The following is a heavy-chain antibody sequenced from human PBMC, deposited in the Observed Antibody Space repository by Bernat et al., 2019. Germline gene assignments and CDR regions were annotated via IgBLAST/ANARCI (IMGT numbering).Heavy chain of an antibody. J-gene: IGHJ4*02. Sequence: QVQLVESGGGVVQPGRSLRLSCAASGFTFSSYAMHWVRQAPGKGLEWVAVISYDGSNKYYADSVKGRFTISRDNSKNTLYLQMNSLRAEDTAVYYCAALVTFFIDYWGQGTLVTVSS. D-gene: IGHD4-11*01. CDR2: ISYDGSNK. CDR1: GFTFSSYA. V-gene: IGHV3-30-3*01. CDR3: AALVTFFIDY.